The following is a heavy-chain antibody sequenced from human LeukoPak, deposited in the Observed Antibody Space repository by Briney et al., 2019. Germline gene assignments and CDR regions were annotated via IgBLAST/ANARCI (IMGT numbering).Heavy chain of an antibody. Sequence: SETLSLTCTVSGGSISSYYWSWIRQPPGKGLEWIGYIYYSGSTNYNPSLKSRVTISVDTSKNQFSLKLSSVTAADTAVYYCARHGGGRSSRNNWFDPWGQGTLVTVSS. CDR2: IYYSGST. CDR1: GGSISSYY. J-gene: IGHJ5*02. V-gene: IGHV4-59*08. D-gene: IGHD6-13*01. CDR3: ARHGGGRSSRNNWFDP.